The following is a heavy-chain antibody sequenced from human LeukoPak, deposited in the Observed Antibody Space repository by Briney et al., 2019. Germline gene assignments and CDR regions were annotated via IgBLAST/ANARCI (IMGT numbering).Heavy chain of an antibody. Sequence: ASVKVSCRASGYTFTSHYIHWVGQAPGQGREGRGWIDPNSGGTNYAKRFLGSVTITCDTSINTTFMEVRRLRSDDTAIYYCARGRGTTMVRGVITNYFDLWGRGSLVTVS. CDR3: ARGRGTTMVRGVITNYFDL. J-gene: IGHJ2*01. V-gene: IGHV1-2*02. CDR2: IDPNSGGT. D-gene: IGHD3-10*01. CDR1: GYTFTSHY.